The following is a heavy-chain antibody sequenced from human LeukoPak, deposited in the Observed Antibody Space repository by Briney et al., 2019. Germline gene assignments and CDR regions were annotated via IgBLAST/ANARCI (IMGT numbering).Heavy chain of an antibody. V-gene: IGHV1-46*01. CDR3: ARTSTSRAAVAGLTGHFDY. D-gene: IGHD6-19*01. CDR1: GYTFTSYY. CDR2: INPSGGST. J-gene: IGHJ4*02. Sequence: ASVKVSCKASGYTFTSYYMHWVRQAPGQGLEWMGIINPSGGSTSYAQKFQGRVTMTRDTSTSTVYMELSSLRSEDTAVYSCARTSTSRAAVAGLTGHFDYWGQGTLVTVSS.